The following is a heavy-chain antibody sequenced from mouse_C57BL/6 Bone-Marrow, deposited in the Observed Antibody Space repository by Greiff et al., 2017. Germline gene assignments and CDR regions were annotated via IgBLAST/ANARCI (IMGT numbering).Heavy chain of an antibody. CDR2: INYDGSST. CDR1: GFTFSDYY. D-gene: IGHD1-1*01. V-gene: IGHV5-16*01. Sequence: EVQVVESEGGLVQPGSSMKLSCTASGFTFSDYYMAWVRQVPEKGLEWVANINYDGSSTYYLDSLKSRFIISRDNAKNILYLQMSSLKSEDTATYYCARATTVPYWYFDVWGTGTTVTVSS. J-gene: IGHJ1*03. CDR3: ARATTVPYWYFDV.